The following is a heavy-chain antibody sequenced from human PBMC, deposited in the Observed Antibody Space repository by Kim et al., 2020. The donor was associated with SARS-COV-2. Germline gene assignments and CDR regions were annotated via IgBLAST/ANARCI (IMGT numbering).Heavy chain of an antibody. CDR2: GPT. CDR3: TTSAAAGDY. D-gene: IGHD6-25*01. J-gene: IGHJ4*02. V-gene: IGHV3-15*01. Sequence: GPTDYPDPGKGRFTISRDDSKNTLYLQMNRQKTEDTAVYYCTTSAAAGDYWGQGTLVTVSS.